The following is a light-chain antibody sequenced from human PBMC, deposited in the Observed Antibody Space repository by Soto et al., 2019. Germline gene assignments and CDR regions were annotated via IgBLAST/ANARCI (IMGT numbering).Light chain of an antibody. CDR3: QQYNSYSPT. J-gene: IGKJ1*01. CDR1: QSVSRG. V-gene: IGKV1-5*01. Sequence: IQMSQCPSTLSTSVGDTFTSTCRASQSVSRGLAWYQQKPGKAPRLLVYDASTLAIGVPSRFSGSGSGTELTLTISILQPDDFGTYHCQQYNSYSPTFGPGTKV. CDR2: DAS.